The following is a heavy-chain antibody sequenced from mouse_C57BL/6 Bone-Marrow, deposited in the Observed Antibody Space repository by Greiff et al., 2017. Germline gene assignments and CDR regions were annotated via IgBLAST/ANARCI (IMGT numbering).Heavy chain of an antibody. CDR3: ARAFYGDYVAWFAY. J-gene: IGHJ3*01. CDR2: ISSGSSTI. Sequence: EVNVVESGGGLVKPGGSLKLSCAASGFTFSDYGMHWVRQAPEKGLEWVAYISSGSSTIYYADTVKGRFTISRDNAKNTLFLQMTSLRSADTAMYYCARAFYGDYVAWFAYWGQGTLVTVSA. D-gene: IGHD2-13*01. CDR1: GFTFSDYG. V-gene: IGHV5-17*01.